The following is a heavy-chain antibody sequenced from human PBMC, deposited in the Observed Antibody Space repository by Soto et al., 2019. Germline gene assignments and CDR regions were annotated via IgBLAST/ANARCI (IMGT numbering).Heavy chain of an antibody. V-gene: IGHV5-51*01. CDR3: ARTSPGSSSWYGAFDI. CDR1: GYSFTSYW. Sequence: GESLKISCKGSGYSFTSYWIGWVRQMPGKGLEWMGIIYPGDSDTRYSPSFQGQVTISADKSISTAYLQWSSLKASDTAMYYCARTSPGSSSWYGAFDIWGQGTMVTVSS. CDR2: IYPGDSDT. D-gene: IGHD6-13*01. J-gene: IGHJ3*02.